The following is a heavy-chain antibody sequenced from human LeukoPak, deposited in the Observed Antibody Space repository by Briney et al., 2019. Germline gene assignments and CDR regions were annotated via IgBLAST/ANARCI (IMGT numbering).Heavy chain of an antibody. CDR3: ARHDYGGAFDI. CDR2: IYYSGST. CDR1: GYSISSGYY. D-gene: IGHD4-23*01. V-gene: IGHV4-38-2*02. Sequence: SETLSLTCTVSGYSISSGYYWGWIRQPPGKGLEWIGSIYYSGSTYYNPSLKSRVTISVDTSKNQFSLKLSSVTAADTAVYYCARHDYGGAFDIWGQGTMVTVSS. J-gene: IGHJ3*02.